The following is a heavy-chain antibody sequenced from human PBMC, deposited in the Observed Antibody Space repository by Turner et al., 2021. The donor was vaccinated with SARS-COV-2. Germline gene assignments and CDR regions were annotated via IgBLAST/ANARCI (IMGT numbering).Heavy chain of an antibody. CDR1: GFTFSSNG. CDR2: IWYDGMNK. V-gene: IGHV3-33*01. Sequence: QVQLVESGGGVVQPGRSLRLSCAESGFTFSSNGIPWVDQAPGKGLELVAFIWYDGMNKYYADSVKGRFTISRDNSKNTLYLQMNSLRAEDTAVYYCARDKGEGSSGWLIPSGSYYFDYWGQGTLVTVSS. CDR3: ARDKGEGSSGWLIPSGSYYFDY. J-gene: IGHJ4*02. D-gene: IGHD6-19*01.